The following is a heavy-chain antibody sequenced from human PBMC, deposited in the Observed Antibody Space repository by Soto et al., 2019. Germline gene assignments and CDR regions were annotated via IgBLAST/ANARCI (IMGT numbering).Heavy chain of an antibody. V-gene: IGHV3-48*01. CDR3: ARDRGGQQFFDY. CDR1: GFTFSSYS. CDR2: ISTTSNTI. D-gene: IGHD6-13*01. J-gene: IGHJ4*02. Sequence: EVQLVESGGGLVQPGGSLRLSCAASGFTFSSYSMIWVRQAPGKGLEWVSYISTTSNTIYYADSVKGRFTISRDNAKNSLYLQMNSLRAEDTAVYYCARDRGGQQFFDYWGQGTLGTVSS.